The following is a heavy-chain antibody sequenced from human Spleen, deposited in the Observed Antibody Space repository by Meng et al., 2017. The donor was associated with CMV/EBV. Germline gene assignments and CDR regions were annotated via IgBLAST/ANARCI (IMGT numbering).Heavy chain of an antibody. J-gene: IGHJ3*02. V-gene: IGHV1-8*02. D-gene: IGHD5-12*01. Sequence: ASVKVSCKASGYTFTSYDINWVRQATGQGLEWMGWMNPNSGNTTYAQKFQGRVTMTRDTSISTAYMELTRLKSDDTAMYYCARSGGGYYAFNMWGQGTVVTVSS. CDR1: GYTFTSYD. CDR3: ARSGGGYYAFNM. CDR2: MNPNSGNT.